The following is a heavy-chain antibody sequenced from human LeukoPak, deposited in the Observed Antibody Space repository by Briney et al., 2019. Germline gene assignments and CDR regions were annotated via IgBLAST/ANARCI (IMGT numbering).Heavy chain of an antibody. D-gene: IGHD6-19*01. CDR3: ARGKESSGWCES. J-gene: IGHJ5*02. V-gene: IGHV3-21*01. Sequence: GGSLRLSCAASGFTFSSSSMSWVRQAPGKGLEWVSSITTSSTYISYADSVKGRFTISRDNAKNSLYLQMNSLRAEDTAVYYCARGKESSGWCESWGQGTLVTVSS. CDR2: ITTSSTYI. CDR1: GFTFSSSS.